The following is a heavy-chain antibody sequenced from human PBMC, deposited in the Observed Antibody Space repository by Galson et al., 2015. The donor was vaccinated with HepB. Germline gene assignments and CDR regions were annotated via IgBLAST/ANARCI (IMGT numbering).Heavy chain of an antibody. V-gene: IGHV3-23*01. D-gene: IGHD3-3*01. J-gene: IGHJ4*02. CDR2: IGGSGGSA. CDR1: GFTFSNYA. CDR3: AGDDFWRGHYCFDY. Sequence: SLRLSCAASGFTFSNYAMSWVRQAPGKGLEWVSGIGGSGGSAFYADSVKGRFTISRDNSKNKMYLRMNSLRAEDTAVYYCAGDDFWRGHYCFDYWGQGTLVTVSS.